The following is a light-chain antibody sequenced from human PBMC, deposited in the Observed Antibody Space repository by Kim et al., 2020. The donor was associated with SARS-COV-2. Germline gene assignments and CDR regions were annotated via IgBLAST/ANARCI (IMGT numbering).Light chain of an antibody. CDR2: PYSDADK. CDR1: SDMNVGTNN. Sequence: TGTLASDMNVGTNNMYWFQQKPGGPPRFLLHPYSDADKSQGSGVPSRFSGSKDASANTGTLPISGLQSEDEGDYYCMIWSGNGWVFGGGTQLTVL. CDR3: MIWSGNGWV. V-gene: IGLV5-37*01. J-gene: IGLJ3*02.